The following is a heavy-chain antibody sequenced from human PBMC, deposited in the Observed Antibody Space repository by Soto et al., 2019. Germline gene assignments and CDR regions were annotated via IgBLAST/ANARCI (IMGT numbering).Heavy chain of an antibody. CDR3: ARDWSGDFWNGMDV. CDR1: GYTFTGYY. CDR2: INPNSGGT. J-gene: IGHJ6*02. D-gene: IGHD3-3*01. Sequence: ASVKVSCKASGYTFTGYYMHWARQAPGQGLEWMGWINPNSGGTNYAQKFQGRVTMTRDTSISTAYMELSRLRSDDTAVYYCARDWSGDFWNGMDVWGQGTTVTVSS. V-gene: IGHV1-2*02.